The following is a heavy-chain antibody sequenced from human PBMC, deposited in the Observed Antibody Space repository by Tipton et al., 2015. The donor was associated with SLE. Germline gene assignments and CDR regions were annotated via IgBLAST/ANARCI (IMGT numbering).Heavy chain of an antibody. CDR2: IRYDGSIK. CDR1: GFTFSDYY. J-gene: IGHJ4*02. CDR3: AKQICSGGSCYPAGFDY. V-gene: IGHV3-30*02. Sequence: GSLRLSCAASGFTFSDYYMHWVRQAPGKGLEWVAFIRYDGSIKYYADSVKGRFTISRDNSKNTLYLQMNSLRAEDTAVYNCAKQICSGGSCYPAGFDYWGQGTLVTVSS. D-gene: IGHD2-15*01.